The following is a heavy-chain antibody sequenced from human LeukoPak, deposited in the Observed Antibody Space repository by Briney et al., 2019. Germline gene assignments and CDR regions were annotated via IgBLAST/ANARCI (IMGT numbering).Heavy chain of an antibody. CDR1: GGSFRGYY. CDR3: ARDVPDALQLERRYGYFDY. D-gene: IGHD1-1*01. J-gene: IGHJ4*02. Sequence: PSETLSLTCAVYGGSFRGYYWSWIRQPPGKGLEWIGEIIHGGSTNVHPSLKSRVTISVDTSKNQFSLKLSSVTAADTAVYYCARDVPDALQLERRYGYFDYWGQGTLVTVSS. CDR2: IIHGGST. V-gene: IGHV4-34*09.